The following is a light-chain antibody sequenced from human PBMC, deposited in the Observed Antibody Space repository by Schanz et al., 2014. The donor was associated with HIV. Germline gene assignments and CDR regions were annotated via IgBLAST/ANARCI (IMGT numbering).Light chain of an antibody. CDR1: QTLSNN. V-gene: IGKV3-11*01. J-gene: IGKJ5*01. CDR3: QQRSNLFGIT. Sequence: EIVLTQSPGTLSLSPGERATLSCRASQTLSNNLGSSNFAWYQQKPGQAPRLLIFGASNRATGIPARFSGSGSGTDFTLTISSLEPEDFAVYYCQQRSNLFGITFGQGTRLDIK. CDR2: GAS.